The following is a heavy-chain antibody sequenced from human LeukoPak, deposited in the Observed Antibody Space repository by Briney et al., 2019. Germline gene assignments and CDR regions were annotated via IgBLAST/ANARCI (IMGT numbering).Heavy chain of an antibody. Sequence: PSETLSLTCAVYGGSFSGYYWSWIRQPPGKGLEWIGEINHSGSTNYNPSLKSRVTISVDTSKNQFSLKLSSVTAADTAVYYCALGEXXLVRVIRYYLYGMDVWGQGTTVTVSS. V-gene: IGHV4-34*01. CDR3: ALGEXXLVRVIRYYLYGMDV. J-gene: IGHJ6*02. CDR2: INHSGST. CDR1: GGSFSGYY. D-gene: IGHD3-16*01.